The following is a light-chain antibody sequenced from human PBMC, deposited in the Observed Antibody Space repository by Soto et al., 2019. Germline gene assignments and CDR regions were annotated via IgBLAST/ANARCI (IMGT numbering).Light chain of an antibody. V-gene: IGLV4-69*01. CDR2: LDSDGSH. Sequence: QPVLTQSPSASASLGASVKLTCTLSSGHSSYAIAWHQQQPEKGPRYLMKLDSDGSHTKGDAIPDRFSGSSSGAERYLTISILQSEDDAYYYCQTWGTGIHVVFGGGTKLTVL. J-gene: IGLJ2*01. CDR1: SGHSSYA. CDR3: QTWGTGIHVV.